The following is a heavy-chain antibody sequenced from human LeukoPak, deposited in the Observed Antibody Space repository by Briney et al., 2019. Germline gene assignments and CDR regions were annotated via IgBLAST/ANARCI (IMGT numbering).Heavy chain of an antibody. J-gene: IGHJ4*02. CDR1: GFTFSSFG. Sequence: GGSLRLSCAASGFTFSSFGIHWVRQAPGKGLEWVAFISYDGSNKYYADSVKGRFTISRDNSKNTLYLQMNSLRAEDTAVYYCGKDQRLYGGSPTGEIDYWGQGTLVTVSS. V-gene: IGHV3-30*18. D-gene: IGHD2-8*01. CDR2: ISYDGSNK. CDR3: GKDQRLYGGSPTGEIDY.